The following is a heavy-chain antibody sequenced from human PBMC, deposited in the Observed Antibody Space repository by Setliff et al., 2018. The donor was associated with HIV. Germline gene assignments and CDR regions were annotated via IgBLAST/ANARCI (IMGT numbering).Heavy chain of an antibody. CDR3: ARAMGANWSYYYYMDV. Sequence: KASETLSLTCTVSGGSISSHYWSWIRQPPGKGLEWIGYIYYSGSTNYNPSLKSRVTISVDTSKNQFSLTLISVTAADTAVYYCARAMGANWSYYYYMDVWGKGTTVTVSS. CDR2: IYYSGST. J-gene: IGHJ6*03. V-gene: IGHV4-59*11. CDR1: GGSISSHY. D-gene: IGHD1-26*01.